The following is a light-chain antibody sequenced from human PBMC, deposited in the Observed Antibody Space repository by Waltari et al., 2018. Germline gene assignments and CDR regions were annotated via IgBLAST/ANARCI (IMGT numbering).Light chain of an antibody. J-gene: IGKJ2*01. CDR1: QTVGGY. V-gene: IGKV3-11*01. Sequence: EIVLTQSPATLSLSPGERATLSSSASQTVGGYIAWDQQTPGQTPRPLIFDAASRATGIPAKFSGSGSGTDFTLTVSNLEPEDFAVYYCQQRSNWPYTFGQGTRVEIK. CDR3: QQRSNWPYT. CDR2: DAA.